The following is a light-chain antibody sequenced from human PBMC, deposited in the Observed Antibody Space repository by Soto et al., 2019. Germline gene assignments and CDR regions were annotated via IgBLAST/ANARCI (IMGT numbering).Light chain of an antibody. V-gene: IGKV3-20*01. CDR1: QSVSSN. CDR2: AAS. CDR3: QQYGSSPWT. Sequence: EVLLTHSPPTLSLSPGERATLSCRASQSVSSNLAWYQQKPGQAPRLLIYAASRRATGIPDRFSGSGSGTDFTLTISRLEPEDFAVYYCQQYGSSPWTFGQGTKVDIK. J-gene: IGKJ1*01.